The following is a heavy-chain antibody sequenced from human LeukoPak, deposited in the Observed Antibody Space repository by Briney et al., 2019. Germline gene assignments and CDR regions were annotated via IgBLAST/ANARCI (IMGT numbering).Heavy chain of an antibody. D-gene: IGHD5-18*01. CDR1: GYSFTSYG. J-gene: IGHJ4*02. Sequence: GASVQVSCKASGYSFTSYGINWVRQAPGQGLEWMGWISTDNGNTDYAQNLQGRVTMTTDTSTSTAYMELRSLRSDDTAVYYCARGYSYGYAPLDYWGQGTLVTVSS. V-gene: IGHV1-18*01. CDR3: ARGYSYGYAPLDY. CDR2: ISTDNGNT.